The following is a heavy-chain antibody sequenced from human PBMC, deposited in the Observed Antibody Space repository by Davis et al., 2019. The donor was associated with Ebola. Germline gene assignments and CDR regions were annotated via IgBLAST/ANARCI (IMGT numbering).Heavy chain of an antibody. D-gene: IGHD6-19*01. Sequence: PSETLSLTCTVSGYSISSGYYWGWIRQPPGKGLEWIGSIYHSGSTYYNPSLKSRVTISVDTSKNQFSLKLSSVTAADTAVYYCARSPDSSGWGYFDYWGQGALVTVSS. CDR2: IYHSGST. CDR3: ARSPDSSGWGYFDY. CDR1: GYSISSGYY. J-gene: IGHJ4*02. V-gene: IGHV4-38-2*02.